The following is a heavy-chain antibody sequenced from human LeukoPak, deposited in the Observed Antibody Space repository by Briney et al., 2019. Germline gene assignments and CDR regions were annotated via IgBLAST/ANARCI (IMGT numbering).Heavy chain of an antibody. CDR2: IYYSGST. CDR1: GGSISSYY. D-gene: IGHD2-15*01. J-gene: IGHJ5*02. CDR3: ARSISGRILFDP. V-gene: IGHV4-59*01. Sequence: PSETLSLTCTVSGGSISSYYWSWIRQPPGKGLEWIGYIYYSGSTNYNPSLKSRVTISVDTSKNQFSLKLSSVTAADTAVYYYARSISGRILFDPWGQGTLVTVSS.